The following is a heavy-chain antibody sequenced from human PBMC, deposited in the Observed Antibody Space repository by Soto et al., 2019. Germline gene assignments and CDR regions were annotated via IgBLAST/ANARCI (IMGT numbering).Heavy chain of an antibody. D-gene: IGHD2-8*01. CDR1: GSTFSSYA. CDR2: ISGSGGST. J-gene: IGHJ3*02. Sequence: EVQLLESGGGLVQPGGSLRLSCAASGSTFSSYAMSWVRQAPGKGLEYVSAISGSGGSTNYADSVKGRFTISRDNSKNTLYVQMNSLRAEDTALYYCVGCTNGACYLGAFDIWGQGTVVTVSS. CDR3: VGCTNGACYLGAFDI. V-gene: IGHV3-23*01.